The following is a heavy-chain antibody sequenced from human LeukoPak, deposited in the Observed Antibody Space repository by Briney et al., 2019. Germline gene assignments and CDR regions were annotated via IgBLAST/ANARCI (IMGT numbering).Heavy chain of an antibody. Sequence: PSETLSLTCTVSGGSISSYYWSWIRQPPGKGLEWIGYIYYSGSTNYNPSLKSRVTISVDTSKNQFSLKLSSVTAADTAVYCCARDKSGWYVWGQGTLVTVSS. J-gene: IGHJ4*02. CDR2: IYYSGST. D-gene: IGHD6-19*01. CDR3: ARDKSGWYV. V-gene: IGHV4-59*01. CDR1: GGSISSYY.